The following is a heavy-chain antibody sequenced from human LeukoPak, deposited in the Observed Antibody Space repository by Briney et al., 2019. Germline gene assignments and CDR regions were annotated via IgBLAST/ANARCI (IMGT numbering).Heavy chain of an antibody. CDR3: ARARGTEAIDY. D-gene: IGHD6-25*01. J-gene: IGHJ4*02. Sequence: PSETLSLTCAVYGGTFSGYYWSWIRQPPGKGLEWIGDIDHSGSANYNPSLKSRVTTSVDTSKNQFSLKVSSVTAADTAVYYCARARGTEAIDYWGQGTLVTVSS. CDR1: GGTFSGYY. CDR2: IDHSGSA. V-gene: IGHV4-34*01.